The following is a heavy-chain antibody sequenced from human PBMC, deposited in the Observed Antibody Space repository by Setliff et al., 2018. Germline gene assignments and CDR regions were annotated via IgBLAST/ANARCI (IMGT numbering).Heavy chain of an antibody. D-gene: IGHD6-13*01. V-gene: IGHV1-69*05. CDR2: IIPIFGTA. J-gene: IGHJ1*01. CDR1: PYSFSGYY. CDR3: ARAGQLDYFQH. Sequence: SVKVSCKTSPYSFSGYYIHWVRQAPGQGLEWMGWIIPIFGTANYAQKFQGRVTITTDESTSTAYMELSSLRSEDTAVYYCARAGQLDYFQHWGQGTLVTVSS.